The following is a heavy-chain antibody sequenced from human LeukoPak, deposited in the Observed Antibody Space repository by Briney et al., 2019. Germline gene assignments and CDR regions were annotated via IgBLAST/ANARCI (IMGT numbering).Heavy chain of an antibody. CDR3: ASGRSSTSRREVYYYGMDV. D-gene: IGHD2-2*01. J-gene: IGHJ6*04. Sequence: SETLSLTCAVSGGSISSGGYSWSWIRQPPGKGLEWIGYIYHSGSTYYNPSLKSRVTISVDTSKNQFSLKLSYVTAADTAVYYCASGRSSTSRREVYYYGMDVWGKGTTVTVSS. V-gene: IGHV4-30-2*01. CDR1: GGSISSGGYS. CDR2: IYHSGST.